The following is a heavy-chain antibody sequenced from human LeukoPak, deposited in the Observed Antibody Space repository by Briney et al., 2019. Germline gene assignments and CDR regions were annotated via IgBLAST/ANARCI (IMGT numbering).Heavy chain of an antibody. J-gene: IGHJ5*02. CDR1: GFTFSSYS. Sequence: GGSLRLSCAASGFTFSSYSMNWVRQAPGKGLEWVSSISSSSSYIYYADSVKGRFTISRDNSQNTLYLQMNSLRAEDTAVYYCAKAANYYGSGSYFSWFDLWGQGTLVTVSS. CDR3: AKAANYYGSGSYFSWFDL. D-gene: IGHD3-10*01. CDR2: ISSSSSYI. V-gene: IGHV3-21*04.